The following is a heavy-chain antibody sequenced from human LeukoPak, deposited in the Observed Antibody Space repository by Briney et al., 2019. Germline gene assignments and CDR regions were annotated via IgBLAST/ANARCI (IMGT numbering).Heavy chain of an antibody. J-gene: IGHJ4*02. Sequence: PGGSLRLSCAASGFTFSSYWMSWVRQAPGKGLEWVANIKQDGSEKYYVDSVKGRFTISRDNAKNSLYLQMNSLRAEDTAVYYCARDTYYDFWCGYSDYWGQGTLVTVSS. D-gene: IGHD3-3*01. CDR1: GFTFSSYW. V-gene: IGHV3-7*03. CDR3: ARDTYYDFWCGYSDY. CDR2: IKQDGSEK.